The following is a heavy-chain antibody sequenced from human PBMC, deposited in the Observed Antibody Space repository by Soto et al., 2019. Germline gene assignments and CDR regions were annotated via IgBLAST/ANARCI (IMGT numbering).Heavy chain of an antibody. D-gene: IGHD3-16*01. Sequence: ASVKVSCKASGYTFSSYYMSWVRQAPGQGLEWLGIINPSGGYTTYAQRFLGRVTTTSDTSTSTVHLELGSLTSEDTAVYYCARGGGIGGGPPPYAHWGKGTLVPVSS. CDR1: GYTFSSYY. J-gene: IGHJ4*02. CDR2: INPSGGYT. V-gene: IGHV1-46*01. CDR3: ARGGGIGGGPPPYAH.